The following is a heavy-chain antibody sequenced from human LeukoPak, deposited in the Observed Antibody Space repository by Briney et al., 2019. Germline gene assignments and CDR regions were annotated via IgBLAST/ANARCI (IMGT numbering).Heavy chain of an antibody. CDR2: IYYSGST. V-gene: IGHV4-39*01. Sequence: PSETLSLTCTVSGGSISSSSYYWGWIRQPPGKVLEWNGSIYYSGSTYYNPSLKSRVTISVDTSKNQFSLKLSSVTAADTAVYYCARRAPIVVVTSYYFDYWGQGTLVTVSS. J-gene: IGHJ4*02. CDR1: GGSISSSSYY. CDR3: ARRAPIVVVTSYYFDY. D-gene: IGHD2-21*02.